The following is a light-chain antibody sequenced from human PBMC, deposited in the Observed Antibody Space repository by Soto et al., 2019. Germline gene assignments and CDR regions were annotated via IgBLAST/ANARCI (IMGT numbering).Light chain of an antibody. V-gene: IGLV1-47*01. J-gene: IGLJ1*01. CDR2: RNN. CDR1: SSNIGSNY. Sequence: QAVVTQPPSASGTPGQRVTISCSGSSSNIGSNYVYWHQQLPGTAPKLLIYRNNQRPSGVPDRFSGSKSGTSASLAISGLRSEDEADYYCAAWDDSLSGYVFGTGTKLTVL. CDR3: AAWDDSLSGYV.